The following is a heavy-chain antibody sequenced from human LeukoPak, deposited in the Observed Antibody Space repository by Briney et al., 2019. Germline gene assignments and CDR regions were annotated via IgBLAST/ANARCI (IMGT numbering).Heavy chain of an antibody. J-gene: IGHJ4*02. Sequence: GGSLRLSCAASGFTFSTFALSWVRQAPGKGLEWVSAISGSGADTYYADGVKGRFTNSRDNSKNTLFLQMNSLRVEDTAVYYCAQKPGPSNPPGGYWGQGTLVTVSS. D-gene: IGHD4-11*01. CDR2: ISGSGADT. CDR3: AQKPGPSNPPGGY. V-gene: IGHV3-23*01. CDR1: GFTFSTFA.